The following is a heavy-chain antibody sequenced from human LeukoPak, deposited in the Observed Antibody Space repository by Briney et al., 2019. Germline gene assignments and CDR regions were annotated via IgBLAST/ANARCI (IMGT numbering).Heavy chain of an antibody. Sequence: ASVKVSCKASGYTFTGYYMHWVRQAPGQGLEWMGWINPNSGGTNYAQKFQGRVTMTRDTSISTAYMELSRLRSDDTAVYYCAREGYYDSSGFRYLFDYWGQGTLVTVSS. V-gene: IGHV1-2*02. CDR1: GYTFTGYY. J-gene: IGHJ4*02. CDR2: INPNSGGT. D-gene: IGHD3-22*01. CDR3: AREGYYDSSGFRYLFDY.